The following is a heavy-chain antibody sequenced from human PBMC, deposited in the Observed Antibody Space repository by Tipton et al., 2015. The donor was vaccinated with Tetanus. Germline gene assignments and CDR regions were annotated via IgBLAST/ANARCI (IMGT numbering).Heavy chain of an antibody. J-gene: IGHJ4*02. V-gene: IGHV1-2*02. CDR2: INPNSGVT. CDR3: ARDSQNIPTEGTSVAAY. D-gene: IGHD2/OR15-2a*01. CDR1: GYSFTGHY. Sequence: QLVQSEAEVKNPGASAKVSCKASGYSFTGHYMHWVRQAPGQGLEWMGWINPNSGVTSYAQKFQGRVTMTRDTSTSTAYMELSRLRFDDTAVYYCARDSQNIPTEGTSVAAYWGQGTLVTVSS.